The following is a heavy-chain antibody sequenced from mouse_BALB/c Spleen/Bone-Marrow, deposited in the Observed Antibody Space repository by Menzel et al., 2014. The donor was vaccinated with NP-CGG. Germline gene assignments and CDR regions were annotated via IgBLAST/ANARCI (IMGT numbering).Heavy chain of an antibody. CDR1: GFTFSSYA. CDR3: ARVITWYFDV. CDR2: ISSGGSYT. V-gene: IGHV5-9-3*01. D-gene: IGHD2-4*01. Sequence: EVHLVESGGGLVKPGGSLKLSCAASGFTFSSYAMSWVRQTPEKRLEWVATISSGGSYTYYPDSVKGRFTITRDNAKNTLCLQMSSLRSEDTAMYYCARVITWYFDVWGTGTTVTVSS. J-gene: IGHJ1*03.